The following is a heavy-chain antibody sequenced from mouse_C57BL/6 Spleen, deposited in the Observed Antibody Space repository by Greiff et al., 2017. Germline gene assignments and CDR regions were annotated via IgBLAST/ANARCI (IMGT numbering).Heavy chain of an antibody. CDR1: GFTFSSYA. CDR2: ISDGGSYT. CDR3: ARDQRVTGTDYAMDY. D-gene: IGHD4-1*01. V-gene: IGHV5-4*01. J-gene: IGHJ4*01. Sequence: VQLKESGGGLVKPGGSLKLSCAASGFTFSSYAMSWVRQTPEKRLEWVATISDGGSYTYYPDNVKGRFTISRDNAKNNLYLQMSHLKSEDTAMYYCARDQRVTGTDYAMDYWGQGTSVTVSS.